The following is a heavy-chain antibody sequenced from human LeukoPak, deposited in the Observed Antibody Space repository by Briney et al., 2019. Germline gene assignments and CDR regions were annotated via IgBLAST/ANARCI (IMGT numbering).Heavy chain of an antibody. Sequence: ASVKVSCKASGYTFTSYYMHWVRQAPGQGLEWMGIINPSGGSTSYAQKFQGRVTMTRDTSTSTVYMELSSLRSVDTAVYYCARSPRIAVAGTQFDYWGQGTLVTVSS. J-gene: IGHJ4*02. CDR3: ARSPRIAVAGTQFDY. D-gene: IGHD6-19*01. CDR1: GYTFTSYY. V-gene: IGHV1-46*01. CDR2: INPSGGST.